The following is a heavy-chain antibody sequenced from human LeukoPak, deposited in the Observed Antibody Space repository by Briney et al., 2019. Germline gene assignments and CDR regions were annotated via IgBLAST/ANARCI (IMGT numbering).Heavy chain of an antibody. V-gene: IGHV1-8*01. D-gene: IGHD3-10*01. CDR3: ARAPGSNRLLWFSPPRNQNWFDP. CDR1: GYTFTSYD. CDR2: MNPNSGNT. Sequence: GASVKVSCKASGYTFTSYDINWVRQATGQGLEWMGWMNPNSGNTGYAQKFQGRVTMTRNTSISTAYMELSSLRSEDTAVYYCARAPGSNRLLWFSPPRNQNWFDPWGQGTLVTASS. J-gene: IGHJ5*02.